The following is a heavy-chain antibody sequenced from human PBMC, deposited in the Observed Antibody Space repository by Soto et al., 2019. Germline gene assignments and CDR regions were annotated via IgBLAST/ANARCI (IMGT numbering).Heavy chain of an antibody. CDR2: VSSSGGST. Sequence: GGSLRLSCAASGFTFNFYDMSWVRQAPGKGLEWVSDVSSSGGSTHYAESVKGRFTISRDNSKNTLYLQMNSLRAEDTAVYYCAKGRGFFDIWGQGSMVTVSS. CDR3: AKGRGFFDI. J-gene: IGHJ3*02. V-gene: IGHV3-23*01. CDR1: GFTFNFYD. D-gene: IGHD3-10*01.